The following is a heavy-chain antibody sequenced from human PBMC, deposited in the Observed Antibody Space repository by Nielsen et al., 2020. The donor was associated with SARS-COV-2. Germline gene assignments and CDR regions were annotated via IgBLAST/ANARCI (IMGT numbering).Heavy chain of an antibody. Sequence: GESLKISCAASGFTFRNYWMSWVRQAPGKGLEWLANIQQDGSEKNYVDSVKGRFTISRDNAKNSLYLQMNSLRADDTAVYYCARALGYSSYSSYWGQGTLVTVSS. V-gene: IGHV3-7*03. D-gene: IGHD6-19*01. CDR1: GFTFRNYW. CDR3: ARALGYSSYSSY. CDR2: IQQDGSEK. J-gene: IGHJ4*02.